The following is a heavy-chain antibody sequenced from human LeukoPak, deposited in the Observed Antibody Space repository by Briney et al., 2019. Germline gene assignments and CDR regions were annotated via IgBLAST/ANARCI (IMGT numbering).Heavy chain of an antibody. CDR1: GDSISSSNW. CDR2: IYHSGST. D-gene: IGHD6-13*01. Sequence: PSETLSLTCAVSGDSISSSNWWSWVRQPPGKGLEWIGEIYHSGSTNYNPSLKSRVTISVDRSKNQFSLKLSSVTAADTAVYYCARDLIAAADYYYYMDVWGKGTTVTVSS. V-gene: IGHV4-4*02. CDR3: ARDLIAAADYYYYMDV. J-gene: IGHJ6*03.